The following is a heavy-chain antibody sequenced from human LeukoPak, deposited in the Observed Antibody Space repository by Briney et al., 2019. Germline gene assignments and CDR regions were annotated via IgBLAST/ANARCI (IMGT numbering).Heavy chain of an antibody. V-gene: IGHV4-61*02. D-gene: IGHD1-26*01. CDR1: GGSISSGSYY. CDR2: IYTSGST. J-gene: IGHJ5*02. Sequence: SETLSLTCTVSGGSISSGSYYWSWIRQPAGKGLEWIGRIYTSGSTNYNPSLKSRVTISVDTSKNQFSLKLSSVTAADTAVYYCASGSYYGNWFDPWGQGTLVTVSS. CDR3: ASGSYYGNWFDP.